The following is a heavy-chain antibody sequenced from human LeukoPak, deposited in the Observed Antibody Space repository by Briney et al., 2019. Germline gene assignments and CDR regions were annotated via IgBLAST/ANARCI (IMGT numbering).Heavy chain of an antibody. J-gene: IGHJ3*02. D-gene: IGHD5-18*01. CDR3: AKGQRRDTSMAMAFDI. V-gene: IGHV3-23*01. Sequence: GGSLRLSCAASGFTFSSYVMSWVRQAPGKGLEWVSAISGSGGTTYYADSVKGRFTISRDNSKKTLSVQMNSLRAEDTAVYYCAKGQRRDTSMAMAFDIWGQGTIITVSS. CDR1: GFTFSSYV. CDR2: ISGSGGTT.